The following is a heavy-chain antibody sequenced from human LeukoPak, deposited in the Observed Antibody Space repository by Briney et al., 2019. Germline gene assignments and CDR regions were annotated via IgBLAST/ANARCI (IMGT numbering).Heavy chain of an antibody. Sequence: GGSLRLSCAASGFTFSTYVMTWVRQAPGKGLEWVSGISGSGGSTYYADSVKGRFTISRDNSKNTLYLQMNSLRAEDTAVYYCARTIMVRGVISDYWGQGTLVTVSS. V-gene: IGHV3-23*01. CDR3: ARTIMVRGVISDY. CDR2: ISGSGGST. D-gene: IGHD3-10*01. J-gene: IGHJ4*02. CDR1: GFTFSTYV.